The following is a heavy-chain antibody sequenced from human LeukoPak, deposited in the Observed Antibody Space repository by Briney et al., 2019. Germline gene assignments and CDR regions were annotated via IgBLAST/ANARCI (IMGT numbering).Heavy chain of an antibody. V-gene: IGHV3-74*01. CDR3: ARDYDFWSGFFDY. Sequence: GGSLRLSCAASGFTFSNYWMHWIRQAPVKGLVWVSRINSDGSSTSYADSVKGRFTISRDNAKNTLSLQMNSLRAEDTAVYYCARDYDFWSGFFDYWGQGALVTVSS. CDR1: GFTFSNYW. J-gene: IGHJ4*02. CDR2: INSDGSST. D-gene: IGHD3-3*01.